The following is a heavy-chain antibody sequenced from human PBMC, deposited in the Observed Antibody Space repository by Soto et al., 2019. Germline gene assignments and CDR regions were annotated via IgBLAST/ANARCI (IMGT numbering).Heavy chain of an antibody. D-gene: IGHD6-13*01. CDR3: ARDFIAAAGYYFDY. CDR2: INPNSGGT. J-gene: IGHJ4*02. V-gene: IGHV1-2*04. Sequence: ASVKVSCKASGYTFTGYYMHWVRQAPGQGLEWMGWINPNSGGTNYAQKFQGWVTMTRDTSISTAYMELSRLRSDDTAVYYCARDFIAAAGYYFDYWRQRTLVTVSS. CDR1: GYTFTGYY.